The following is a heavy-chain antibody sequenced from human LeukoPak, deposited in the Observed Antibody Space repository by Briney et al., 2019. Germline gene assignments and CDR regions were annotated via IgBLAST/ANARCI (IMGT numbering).Heavy chain of an antibody. CDR2: IDWDDDK. V-gene: IGHV2-5*02. Sequence: SGPTLVKPTQTLTLTCTFSGFSLSTSGVGVAWIRQPPGKALEWLALIDWDDDKRYSPSLKSMLTITKDSSKNQVVLTITNMDPVDTATYYCAHPRVDSSGYYLFLDYWGQGTLVTVSS. J-gene: IGHJ4*02. CDR1: GFSLSTSGVG. D-gene: IGHD3-22*01. CDR3: AHPRVDSSGYYLFLDY.